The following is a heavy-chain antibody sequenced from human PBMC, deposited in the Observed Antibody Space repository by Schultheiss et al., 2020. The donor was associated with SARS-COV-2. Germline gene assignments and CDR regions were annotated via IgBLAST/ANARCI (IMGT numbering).Heavy chain of an antibody. CDR3: ARTTVTVAVDY. CDR1: GYTFTGYY. V-gene: IGHV1-18*04. CDR2: ISAYNGNT. J-gene: IGHJ4*02. Sequence: ASVKVSCKASGYTFTGYYMHWVRQAPGQGLEWMGWISAYNGNTNYAQKLQGRVTMTTDTSTSTAYMELSSLRSEDTAVYYCARTTVTVAVDYWGQGTLVTVSS. D-gene: IGHD4-17*01.